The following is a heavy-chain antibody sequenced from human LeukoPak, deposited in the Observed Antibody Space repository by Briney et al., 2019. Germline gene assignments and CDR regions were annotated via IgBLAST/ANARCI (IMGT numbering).Heavy chain of an antibody. V-gene: IGHV1-69*04. CDR1: GGTFSSYA. CDR3: ARTFRYCSSTSCYGGGFDY. D-gene: IGHD2-2*01. CDR2: IIPILGIA. J-gene: IGHJ4*02. Sequence: SVKVSCKASGGTFSSYAISWVRQAPGQGLEWMGRIIPILGIANYAQKFQGRVTITADKSTSTAYMELSSLRSEDTAVYYCARTFRYCSSTSCYGGGFDYWGQGTLVTVSS.